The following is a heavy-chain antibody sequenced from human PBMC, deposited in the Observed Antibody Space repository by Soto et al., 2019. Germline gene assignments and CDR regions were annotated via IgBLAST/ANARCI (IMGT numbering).Heavy chain of an antibody. V-gene: IGHV1-18*01. CDR1: GYTFTTYG. CDR3: ARDSRRVVIPEIPLDY. CDR2: ISGYNGNT. D-gene: IGHD3-3*01. Sequence: ASVKVSCKASGYTFTTYGISWVRQAPGQGLEWMGWISGYNGNTNYAQNLQGRVTMTTDTSTSTAYMELRSLRSDDTAVYYCARDSRRVVIPEIPLDYWGQGTLVTVSS. J-gene: IGHJ4*02.